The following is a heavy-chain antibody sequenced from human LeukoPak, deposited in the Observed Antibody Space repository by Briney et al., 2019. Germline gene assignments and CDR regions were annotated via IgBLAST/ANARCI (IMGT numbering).Heavy chain of an antibody. CDR2: IKQDGSDK. Sequence: PGGSLRLSCAASGFPFSSYWMSWVRQAPGKGLEWVANIKQDGSDKYYVDSVKGRFTISRDNAKNSLYLQLNSLRAEDTAVYYCARDAEVGTLFGVLSRYNWFDPWGQGALVTVSS. V-gene: IGHV3-7*01. CDR3: ARDAEVGTLFGVLSRYNWFDP. CDR1: GFPFSSYW. D-gene: IGHD3-3*01. J-gene: IGHJ5*02.